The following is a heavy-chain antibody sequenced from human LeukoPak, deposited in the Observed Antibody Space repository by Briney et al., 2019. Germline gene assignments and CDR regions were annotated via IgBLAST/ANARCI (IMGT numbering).Heavy chain of an antibody. Sequence: ASVKVSCKASGYTFTGYYMHWVRQAPGQGLEWMGWINPNSGGTNYAQKFQGRVTMTRDTSISTAYMELSRLRSDDTAAYYCAASKYSSGLSFDYWGQGTLVTVSS. V-gene: IGHV1-2*02. J-gene: IGHJ4*02. D-gene: IGHD6-19*01. CDR2: INPNSGGT. CDR1: GYTFTGYY. CDR3: AASKYSSGLSFDY.